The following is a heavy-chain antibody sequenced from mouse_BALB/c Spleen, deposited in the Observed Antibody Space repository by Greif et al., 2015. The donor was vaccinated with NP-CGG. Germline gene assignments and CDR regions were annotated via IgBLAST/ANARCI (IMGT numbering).Heavy chain of an antibody. Sequence: EVQRVESGGGLVKPGGSLKLSCAASGFTFSDYYMYWVRQTPEKRLEWVATISDGGSYTCYPDSVKGRFTISRDNAKNNLYLQMSSLKSEDTAMHYCARDKEGWYRGAMDYWGQGTSVTVSS. CDR3: ARDKEGWYRGAMDY. J-gene: IGHJ4*01. CDR1: GFTFSDYY. V-gene: IGHV5-4*02. CDR2: ISDGGSYT. D-gene: IGHD1-1*02.